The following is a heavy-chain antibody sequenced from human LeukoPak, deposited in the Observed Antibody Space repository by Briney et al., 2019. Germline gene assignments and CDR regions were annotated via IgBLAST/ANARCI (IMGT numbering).Heavy chain of an antibody. Sequence: GASVKVSCKASGYTFTGYYMHWVRQAPGQGLEWMGWINPNSGGTNYAQKFQGRVTMTRDTSISTAYMELSRLRSDDTAVYYCARDHGSGSRAIDYWGQGTLVTVAS. J-gene: IGHJ4*02. CDR2: INPNSGGT. D-gene: IGHD3-10*01. V-gene: IGHV1-2*02. CDR1: GYTFTGYY. CDR3: ARDHGSGSRAIDY.